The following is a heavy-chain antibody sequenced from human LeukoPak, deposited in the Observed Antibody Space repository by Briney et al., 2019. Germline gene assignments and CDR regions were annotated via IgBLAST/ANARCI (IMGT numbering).Heavy chain of an antibody. CDR1: GFTFSSYA. V-gene: IGHV3-23*01. D-gene: IGHD6-19*01. CDR3: AKIAVAGRDY. CDR2: ISGSCGST. J-gene: IGHJ4*02. Sequence: PWGSLRLSCAASGFTFSSYAMSWVRQAPGKGLEWVSAISGSCGSTYYADSVKGRFTISRDNSKKTLYLKMNSLRAEATAVYYCAKIAVAGRDYWGQGTLVTVSS.